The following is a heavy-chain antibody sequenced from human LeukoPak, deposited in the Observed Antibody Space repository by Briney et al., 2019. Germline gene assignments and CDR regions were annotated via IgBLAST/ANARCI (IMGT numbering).Heavy chain of an antibody. CDR1: GFSFSSYY. CDR2: INPDGNER. J-gene: IGHJ6*02. D-gene: IGHD6-19*01. V-gene: IGHV3-7*03. Sequence: GGSPRLSCAASGFSFSSYYMSWVRQAPGKGLEWVALINPDGNERYYVDSVKGRFTISRDNARSSLYLQMDSLRDDDTAMYFCTRDLAAVPGPRMDVWGQGTTVTVSS. CDR3: TRDLAAVPGPRMDV.